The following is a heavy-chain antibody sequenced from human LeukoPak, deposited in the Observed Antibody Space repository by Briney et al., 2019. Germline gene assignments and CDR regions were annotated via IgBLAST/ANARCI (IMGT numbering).Heavy chain of an antibody. Sequence: GGSLRLSCTASGFTLASHDMHWVRQIPGQGLEWVAAISSGFHAFFADSVQGRFTVSREDARNSLYLQMNSLRAGDTAVYYCVREARGYHYTYFDYWGQGTLVTVSS. J-gene: IGHJ4*02. CDR3: VREARGYHYTYFDY. CDR2: ISSGFHA. D-gene: IGHD5-18*01. V-gene: IGHV3-13*01. CDR1: GFTLASHD.